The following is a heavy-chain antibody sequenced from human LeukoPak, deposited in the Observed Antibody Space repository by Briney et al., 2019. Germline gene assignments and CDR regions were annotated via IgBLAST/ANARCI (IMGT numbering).Heavy chain of an antibody. CDR3: AKDRGSSGWWYFDY. CDR1: GFTFDDYA. D-gene: IGHD6-19*01. Sequence: GGSLRLSCAASGFTFDDYAMHWVRQAPGKGLEWVSGISWNSGSIGYADSVKGRFTISRDNAKNSLYLQMNSLRAEDTALYYCAKDRGSSGWWYFDYWGQGTPVTVSS. V-gene: IGHV3-9*01. CDR2: ISWNSGSI. J-gene: IGHJ4*02.